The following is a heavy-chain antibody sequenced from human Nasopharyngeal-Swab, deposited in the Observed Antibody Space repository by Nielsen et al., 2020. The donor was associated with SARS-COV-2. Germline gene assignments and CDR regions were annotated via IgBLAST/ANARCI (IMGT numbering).Heavy chain of an antibody. J-gene: IGHJ4*02. V-gene: IGHV3-30*18. CDR3: AKDPRRDFWSGPGASDY. CDR2: ISYDGSNK. CDR1: GFTFSSYG. D-gene: IGHD3-3*01. Sequence: LSLTCAASGFTFSSYGMHWVRQAPGKGLEWVAVISYDGSNKYYADSVKGRFTISRDNSKNTLYLQMNSLRAEDTAVYYCAKDPRRDFWSGPGASDYWGQGTLVTVSS.